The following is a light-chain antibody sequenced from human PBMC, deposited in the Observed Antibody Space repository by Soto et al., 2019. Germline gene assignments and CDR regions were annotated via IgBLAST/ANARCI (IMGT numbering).Light chain of an antibody. CDR1: QGIVNS. V-gene: IGKV1-39*01. CDR2: AAS. Sequence: DIPMTQSPSSLSASVGDRVTITCRASQGIVNSLNWYQHKPGKAPKLLIYAASSFQSGVPSRFSGAGSVTDLTLTITSLQPEDFATDYCQQTYTTPWTFGQGRRCIS. J-gene: IGKJ1*01. CDR3: QQTYTTPWT.